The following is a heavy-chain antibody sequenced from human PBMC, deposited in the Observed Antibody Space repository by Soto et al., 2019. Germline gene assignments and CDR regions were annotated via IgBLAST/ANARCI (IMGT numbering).Heavy chain of an antibody. D-gene: IGHD3-10*01. J-gene: IGHJ4*02. CDR2: ISGSGGST. Sequence: VGSLRLSRAASGFTFSSYAMSWVRQAPGKGLEWVSAISGSGGSTYYADSVKGRFTISRDNSKNTLYLQMNSLRAEDTAVYYCAKDVLLWFGDPFDYWGQGTLVTVSS. CDR1: GFTFSSYA. CDR3: AKDVLLWFGDPFDY. V-gene: IGHV3-23*01.